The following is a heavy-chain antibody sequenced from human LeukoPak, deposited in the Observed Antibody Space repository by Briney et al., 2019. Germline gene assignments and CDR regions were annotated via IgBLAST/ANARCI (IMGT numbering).Heavy chain of an antibody. Sequence: PSETLSLTCAVYGGSFSGYYWSWIRQPPGKGLEWIGEINHSESTNYNPSLKSRVTISVDTSKTQFSLKLSSVTAADTPVYYCARADYDFWSGYFYWGQGTLVTVSS. CDR3: ARADYDFWSGYFY. CDR2: INHSEST. V-gene: IGHV4-34*01. D-gene: IGHD3-3*01. J-gene: IGHJ4*02. CDR1: GGSFSGYY.